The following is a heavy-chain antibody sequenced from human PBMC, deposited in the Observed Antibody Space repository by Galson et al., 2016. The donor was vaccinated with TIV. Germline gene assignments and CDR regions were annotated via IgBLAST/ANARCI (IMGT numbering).Heavy chain of an antibody. D-gene: IGHD3-10*01. CDR2: TYYRSRWYY. Sequence: CAISGDSVSSDSAAWNWVRQSPSRGLEWLGRTYYRSRWYYDYKVSVKSRITIESDTSKNQFSLQLNSVTSEDTAVYYCARAAGRNGATCHATCESFDFWGQGTKVTVSS. CDR1: GDSVSSDSAA. J-gene: IGHJ3*01. CDR3: ARAAGRNGATCHATCESFDF. V-gene: IGHV6-1*01.